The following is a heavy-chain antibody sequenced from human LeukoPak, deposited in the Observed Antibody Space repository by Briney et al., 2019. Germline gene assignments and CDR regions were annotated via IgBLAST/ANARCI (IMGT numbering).Heavy chain of an antibody. CDR1: GYAFTGYY. CDR3: VRDRPSYYDSSVYYRENFDF. D-gene: IGHD3-22*01. J-gene: IGHJ4*02. V-gene: IGHV1-2*02. CDR2: INPNSGGT. Sequence: ASVKVSCKASGYAFTGYYLHWVRQAPGQGLEWMGWINPNSGGTNYAQKFQGRVTMTRDTSISTAYMELRRLRSDDTAVYYCVRDRPSYYDSSVYYRENFDFWGQGTLVTVSS.